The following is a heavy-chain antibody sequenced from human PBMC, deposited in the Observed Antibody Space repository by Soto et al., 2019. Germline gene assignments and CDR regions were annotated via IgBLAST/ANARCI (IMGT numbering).Heavy chain of an antibody. J-gene: IGHJ4*02. CDR1: GFTFSAYD. CDR2: VNGNGGST. V-gene: IGHV3-23*01. CDR3: AKVDTWTYFDY. Sequence: EVQLLESGGGLVQHGGSLRLSCVASGFTFSAYDMNWVRPAPGKGLEWVSVVNGNGGSTYYADSVKGRFSISRDDSKNTLYLQLSSLRDEDTAIYYCAKVDTWTYFDYWGQGTLVTVSS. D-gene: IGHD5-12*01.